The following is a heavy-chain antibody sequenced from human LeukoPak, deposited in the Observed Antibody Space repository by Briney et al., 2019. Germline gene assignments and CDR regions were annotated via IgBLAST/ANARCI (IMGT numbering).Heavy chain of an antibody. CDR1: GGSISSSSYY. V-gene: IGHV4-39*07. CDR2: VSHSGST. Sequence: SETLSLTCTVSGGSISSSSYYWGWIRQPPGKGLEWIGSVSHSGSTFYIPSLKSRLTISLDTSKNQFSLKLSSVTAADTAVYYCARDRDYYDSSGPTLDYWGQGTLVTVSS. D-gene: IGHD3-22*01. J-gene: IGHJ4*02. CDR3: ARDRDYYDSSGPTLDY.